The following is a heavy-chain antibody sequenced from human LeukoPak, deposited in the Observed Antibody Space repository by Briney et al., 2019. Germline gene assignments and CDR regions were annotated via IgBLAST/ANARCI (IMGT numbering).Heavy chain of an antibody. Sequence: SETLSLTCIVSGGSISSSSAYWGWIRQPPGKGLEWIGSIYYSKNTYYNPSLKSRVTISADTSKNQFSLTLGSVSATDTAVYYCVSPRGFSYGYFDYWGQGTLVTVS. CDR3: VSPRGFSYGYFDY. CDR1: GGSISSSSAY. D-gene: IGHD5-18*01. CDR2: IYYSKNT. V-gene: IGHV4-39*01. J-gene: IGHJ4*02.